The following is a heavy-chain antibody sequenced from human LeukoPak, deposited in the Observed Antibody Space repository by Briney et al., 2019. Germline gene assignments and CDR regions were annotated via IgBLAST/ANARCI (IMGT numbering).Heavy chain of an antibody. Sequence: SETLSLTCTVSGGSISSFYWSWIRQPPGERLEWIGYIYYTGSTNYNPSLKGRVTMSVDTSENQFYLKLNSVTAADTAIYYSARSRLGTAPLGLWGRGTLVTVSS. CDR2: IYYTGST. J-gene: IGHJ2*01. CDR1: GGSISSFY. CDR3: ARSRLGTAPLGL. V-gene: IGHV4-59*08. D-gene: IGHD1/OR15-1a*01.